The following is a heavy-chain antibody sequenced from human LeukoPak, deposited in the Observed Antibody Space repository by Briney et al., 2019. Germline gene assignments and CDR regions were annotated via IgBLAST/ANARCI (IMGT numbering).Heavy chain of an antibody. D-gene: IGHD6-19*01. V-gene: IGHV3-23*01. CDR3: AKPRAVAAYFDY. CDR1: GFTFSSYA. CDR2: ISGSGGST. J-gene: IGHJ4*02. Sequence: GGSLRLSCAASGFTFSSYAMSRVRQAPGKGLEWVSAISGSGGSTYYADSVKGRFNISRDNSKNTLYLQMNDLRAEDKAVYYCAKPRAVAAYFDYWGQGTLVTVSS.